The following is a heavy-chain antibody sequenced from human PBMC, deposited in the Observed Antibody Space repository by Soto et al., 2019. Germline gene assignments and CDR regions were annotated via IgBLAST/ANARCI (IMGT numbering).Heavy chain of an antibody. CDR2: IWYDGSNK. Sequence: PGGSLRLSCAASGFTFSRYGMHWVRQAPGKGLEWVAVIWYDGSNKYYADSVKGRFTISRDNSKNTLYLQMNSLRAEDTAVYYCARPHSSGYYSDAFDSWGQGTMVTVSS. J-gene: IGHJ3*02. V-gene: IGHV3-33*01. CDR1: GFTFSRYG. D-gene: IGHD3-22*01. CDR3: ARPHSSGYYSDAFDS.